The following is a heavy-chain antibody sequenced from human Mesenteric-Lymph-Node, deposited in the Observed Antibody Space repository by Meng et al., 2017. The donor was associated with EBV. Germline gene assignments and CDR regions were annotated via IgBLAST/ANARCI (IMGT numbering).Heavy chain of an antibody. D-gene: IGHD5-24*01. CDR2: INTNTGNP. J-gene: IGHJ4*02. V-gene: IGHV7-4-1*02. Sequence: QGQMVQFGSELKKPGASVKVSCKASGYTFTKYGINWVRQAPGQGLEWMGWINTNTGNPTYAQGFTGRFVFSLDSSVSTAYLQISSLEAEDTAVYYCARIDGAIAVSTSYYWGQGSLVTVSS. CDR1: GYTFTKYG. CDR3: ARIDGAIAVSTSYY.